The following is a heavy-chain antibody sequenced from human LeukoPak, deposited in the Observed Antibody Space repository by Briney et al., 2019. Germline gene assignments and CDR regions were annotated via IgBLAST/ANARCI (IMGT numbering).Heavy chain of an antibody. Sequence: GGSLRLSCAASGFTFSTYNMHWVRQAPGKGLEWVSSISGTSRSTYIYYADSVKGRFTISRDNAENSLYLQMNSLRAEDTAVHYCARPSINDYGDFGYWGQGTLVTVSS. J-gene: IGHJ4*02. V-gene: IGHV3-21*01. CDR1: GFTFSTYN. D-gene: IGHD4-17*01. CDR3: ARPSINDYGDFGY. CDR2: ISGTSRSTYI.